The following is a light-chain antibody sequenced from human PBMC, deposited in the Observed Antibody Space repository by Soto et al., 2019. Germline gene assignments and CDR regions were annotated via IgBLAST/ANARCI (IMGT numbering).Light chain of an antibody. Sequence: DIQMTQSPFSLSASVGDRVTITCRASQSISKYLIWYQLKPGKAPKLLIYASSSLQSGVPSRFSGSGSGTDVTLTISSLHLEDFATYYCQQSYTTPLTFGGGTKVEIK. V-gene: IGKV1-39*01. CDR1: QSISKY. CDR2: ASS. J-gene: IGKJ4*01. CDR3: QQSYTTPLT.